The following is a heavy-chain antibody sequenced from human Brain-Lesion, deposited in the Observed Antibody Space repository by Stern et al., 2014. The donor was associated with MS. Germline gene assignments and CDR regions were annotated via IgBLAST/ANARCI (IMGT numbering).Heavy chain of an antibody. D-gene: IGHD1-26*01. Sequence: QVQLVQSGPGLVKPSETLSLTCTVSGGSISSSTYYWAWIRQPPGKGLEWIGDIYYSGFTSYNPSLKSRVTISVDMSKNQFPLKLTSVTAADTAIYYCARHDSVPRPSQLYSARDRGPGYFDYWGQGTLVTVSS. CDR3: ARHDSVPRPSQLYSARDRGPGYFDY. CDR1: GGSISSSTYY. CDR2: IYYSGFT. J-gene: IGHJ4*02. V-gene: IGHV4-39*01.